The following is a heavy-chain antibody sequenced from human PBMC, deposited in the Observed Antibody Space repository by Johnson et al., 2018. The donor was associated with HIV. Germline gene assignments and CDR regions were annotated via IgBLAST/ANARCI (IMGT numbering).Heavy chain of an antibody. J-gene: IGHJ3*02. CDR2: ISYDGSNK. CDR1: GFTFSSYA. D-gene: IGHD1-26*01. V-gene: IGHV3-30*04. Sequence: VQLVESGGGVVQPGRSLRLSCAASGFTFSSYAMHWVRQAPGKGLEWVAVISYDGSNKNYADSVKGRFTVSRDNSKNTVYLQMNSLRDEDTAVYYCAVWELGLGIDFDIWGQGTMVTVSS. CDR3: AVWELGLGIDFDI.